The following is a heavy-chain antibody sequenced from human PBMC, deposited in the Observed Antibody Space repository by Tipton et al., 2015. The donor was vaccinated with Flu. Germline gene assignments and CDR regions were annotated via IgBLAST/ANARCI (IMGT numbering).Heavy chain of an antibody. J-gene: IGHJ4*03. D-gene: IGHD3-10*01. CDR2: IYISGNT. Sequence: TLSLTCTVSGAPINNFYWSWIRQSAGKGLEWIGRIYISGNTNYNPSLRSRVTISVDTSKNQISLNLRSVTAADTAVYYCASGSGDFDHWGQGTTVTASS. CDR1: GAPINNFY. CDR3: ASGSGDFDH. V-gene: IGHV4-4*07.